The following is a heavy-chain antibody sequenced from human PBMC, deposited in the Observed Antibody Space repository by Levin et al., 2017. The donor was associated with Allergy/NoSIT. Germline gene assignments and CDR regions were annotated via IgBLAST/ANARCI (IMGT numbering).Heavy chain of an antibody. CDR2: IYYSGST. J-gene: IGHJ6*02. CDR3: ARLPDSSSYDYYYYYGMDV. CDR1: GGSISSYY. Sequence: SETLSLTCTVSGGSISSYYWSWIRQPPGKGLEWIGYIYYSGSTNYNPSLKSRVTISVDTSKNQFSLKLSSVTAADTAVYYCARLPDSSSYDYYYYYGMDVWGQGTTVTVSS. V-gene: IGHV4-59*08. D-gene: IGHD6-6*01.